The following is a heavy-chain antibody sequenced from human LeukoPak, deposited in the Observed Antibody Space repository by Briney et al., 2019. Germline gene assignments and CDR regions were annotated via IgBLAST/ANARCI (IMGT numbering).Heavy chain of an antibody. D-gene: IGHD1/OR15-1a*01. J-gene: IGHJ4*02. CDR2: IIPIFGTA. V-gene: IGHV1-69*05. CDR1: GGTFSSYA. Sequence: ASVKVSCKASGGTFSSYAISWVRQAPGQGLEWMGGIIPIFGTANYAQKFQGRVTITTDDSTSTAYMELSSLRSEDTAVYYCAREKGTTHTFDYWGQGTLVTVSS. CDR3: AREKGTTHTFDY.